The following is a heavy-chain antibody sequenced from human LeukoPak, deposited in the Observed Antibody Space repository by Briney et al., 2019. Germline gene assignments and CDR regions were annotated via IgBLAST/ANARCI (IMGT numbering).Heavy chain of an antibody. CDR2: ISGSGGST. CDR3: AKDWYGSSGYPSR. Sequence: PGGSLRLSCAASGFTFNSYAMSWVRQAPGKGLEWVSAISGSGGSTYYADSVKGRFTISRDNSKNTLYLQMNSLRAEDTAVYYCAKDWYGSSGYPSRWGQGTMVTVSS. V-gene: IGHV3-23*01. D-gene: IGHD3-22*01. CDR1: GFTFNSYA. J-gene: IGHJ3*01.